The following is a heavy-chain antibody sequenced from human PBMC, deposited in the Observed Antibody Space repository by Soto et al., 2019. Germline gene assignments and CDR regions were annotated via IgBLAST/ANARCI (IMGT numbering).Heavy chain of an antibody. Sequence: SVKVSCKASGGTFSSFVISWVRQAPGQGLEWKGRIIPSIGIINYAQKFQGRVTITADTSTSTAYMELSSLRSDDTAVYYCAREGDMKFHSDSSDEPGYWGQGTLVTVSS. D-gene: IGHD3-22*01. V-gene: IGHV1-69*04. CDR1: GGTFSSFV. CDR2: IIPSIGII. J-gene: IGHJ4*02. CDR3: AREGDMKFHSDSSDEPGY.